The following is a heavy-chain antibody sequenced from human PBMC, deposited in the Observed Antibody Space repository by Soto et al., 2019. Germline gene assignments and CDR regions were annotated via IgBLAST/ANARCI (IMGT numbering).Heavy chain of an antibody. CDR1: GSSLRTYG. CDR3: ARDVVTAVAGSVNWFDP. J-gene: IGHJ5*02. Sequence: QVQLVESGGGVVQSGRSLTLSCAASGSSLRTYGMQWLRRAPGKGLEWVAFIWYDGTKKFYANSVKGRSTISKDNSNNILYLQMSGLRAEDTAVYYCARDVVTAVAGSVNWFDPWGQGTLVTVSS. D-gene: IGHD6-19*01. CDR2: IWYDGTKK. V-gene: IGHV3-33*01.